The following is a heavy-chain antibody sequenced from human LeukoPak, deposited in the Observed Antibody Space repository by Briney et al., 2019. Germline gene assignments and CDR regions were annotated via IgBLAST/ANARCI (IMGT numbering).Heavy chain of an antibody. CDR1: GYTFSSYY. V-gene: IGHV1-69*13. CDR3: AFLFGINVFDM. Sequence: ASEKVSCKASGYTFSSYYMHWVRQAPGQGLEWMGGLVPSFGAPHYALRLQGRVTITADETTNTLYMELTGRRSEDSAMYFCAFLFGINVFDMWGPGTMVIVSS. D-gene: IGHD3-16*01. J-gene: IGHJ3*02. CDR2: LVPSFGAP.